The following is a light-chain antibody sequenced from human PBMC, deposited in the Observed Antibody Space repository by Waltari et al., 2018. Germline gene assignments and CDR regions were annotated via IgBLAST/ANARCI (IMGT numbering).Light chain of an antibody. J-gene: IGLJ3*02. CDR2: VNSDVSH. CDR3: QTGGHGTWV. V-gene: IGLV4-69*01. CDR1: SGHSSNL. Sequence: QLVLTQSPSASASLGPSVKTNCHLSSGHSSNLIPRLQQQPEKGPRYLMKVNSDVSHNKGDEIPDRFSGSISGAERYLTISSLQSEDEADYYCQTGGHGTWVFGGGTKLTVL.